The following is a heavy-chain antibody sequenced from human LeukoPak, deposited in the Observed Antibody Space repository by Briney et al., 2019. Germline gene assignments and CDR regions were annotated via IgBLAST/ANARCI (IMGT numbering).Heavy chain of an antibody. D-gene: IGHD4-17*01. CDR1: GGSISSYY. Sequence: PSETLSLTCTVSGGSISSYYWSWIRQPPGKGLEWIGYIYYSGSTDYNPSLKSRVTISVDTSKNQFSLKLISVTAADTAVYYCARGFTVTTPDYWGQGTLVTVSS. CDR2: IYYSGST. V-gene: IGHV4-59*01. CDR3: ARGFTVTTPDY. J-gene: IGHJ4*02.